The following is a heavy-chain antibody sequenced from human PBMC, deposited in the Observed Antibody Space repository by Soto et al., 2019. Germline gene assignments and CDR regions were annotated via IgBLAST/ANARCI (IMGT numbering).Heavy chain of an antibody. CDR3: ARDNSGCSKSDCYLSGWFDP. Sequence: PSETLSLTCTVSGGSISSGAYSWTWIRQSPGKGLEWLGFIYQSGSTYYSPSLKSRVSISIDKSKNQLSLNLRSVTAADTAVYYCARDNSGCSKSDCYLSGWFDPWGQGTLVTVSS. J-gene: IGHJ5*02. CDR1: GGSISSGAYS. D-gene: IGHD2-2*01. V-gene: IGHV4-30-2*06. CDR2: IYQSGST.